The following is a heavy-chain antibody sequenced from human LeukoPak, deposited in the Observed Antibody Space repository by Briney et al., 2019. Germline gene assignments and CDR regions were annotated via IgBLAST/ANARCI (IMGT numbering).Heavy chain of an antibody. Sequence: GGSLRLSCVASGFSFSSYGMHWVRQASGKGLEWVAFMRYDGSNKYYADSVKGRFTISRDNSKNTLYLQVNSLRKEDTAVYYCARQAHWSGYYSTGYYYYYMDVWGQGTTATVSS. CDR2: MRYDGSNK. CDR3: ARQAHWSGYYSTGYYYYYMDV. CDR1: GFSFSSYG. J-gene: IGHJ6*03. V-gene: IGHV3-30*02. D-gene: IGHD3-3*01.